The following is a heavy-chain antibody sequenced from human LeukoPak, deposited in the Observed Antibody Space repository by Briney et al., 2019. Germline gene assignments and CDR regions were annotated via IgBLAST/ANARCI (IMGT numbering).Heavy chain of an antibody. CDR3: ARDYDYYGSGSYDY. J-gene: IGHJ4*02. Sequence: ASVKVSCKASNYTFTSHDISWVRQAPGQGLEWMGWISAYNGNTNYAQKLQGRVTMTTDTSTSTAYMELRSLRSDDTAVYYCARDYDYYGSGSYDYWGQGTLVTVSS. D-gene: IGHD3-10*01. CDR2: ISAYNGNT. CDR1: NYTFTSHD. V-gene: IGHV1-18*01.